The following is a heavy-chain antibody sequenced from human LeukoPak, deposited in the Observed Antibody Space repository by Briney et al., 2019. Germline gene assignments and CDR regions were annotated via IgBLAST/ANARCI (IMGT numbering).Heavy chain of an antibody. CDR3: ASRGGTYPKYYYMDV. Sequence: ASVKVSCKASGYTFTGSYMHWVRQAPGQGLEWMGWINPNNGGTIYAQKFQGRVTMTGDTSISTAYMELSSLRAHDTAVYYCASRGGTYPKYYYMDVWGKGTTVTVSS. J-gene: IGHJ6*03. CDR2: INPNNGGT. V-gene: IGHV1-2*02. CDR1: GYTFTGSY.